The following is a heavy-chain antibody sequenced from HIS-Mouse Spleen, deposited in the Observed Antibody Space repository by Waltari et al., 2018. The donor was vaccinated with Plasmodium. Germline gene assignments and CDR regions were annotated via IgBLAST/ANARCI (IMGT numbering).Heavy chain of an antibody. V-gene: IGHV4-39*07. Sequence: QLQLQESGPGLVKPSETLSLPCTVSGGSIRSSRSSGGWIRQPPGKGLEWIGSIYYSGSTYYNPSLKSRVTISVDTSKNQFSLKLSSVTAADTAVYYCARDRITGTSYFDYWGQGTLVTVSS. D-gene: IGHD1-7*01. J-gene: IGHJ4*02. CDR2: IYYSGST. CDR1: GGSIRSSRSS. CDR3: ARDRITGTSYFDY.